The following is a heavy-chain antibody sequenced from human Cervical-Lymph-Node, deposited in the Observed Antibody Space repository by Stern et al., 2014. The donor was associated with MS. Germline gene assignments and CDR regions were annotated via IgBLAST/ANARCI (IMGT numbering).Heavy chain of an antibody. CDR2: IYPAHSEP. CDR1: GYKFSIYW. Sequence: VQLVQSGAELIRPGESLKISCKGSGYKFSIYWIAWVRQMPGKGLEWRGIIYPAHSEPRYSPSFQGQVTMSADKSTSTAYLQWSSLNASDTAMYFCARQTTAWASDFWGQGTLVTVSS. D-gene: IGHD1-14*01. J-gene: IGHJ4*02. V-gene: IGHV5-51*01. CDR3: ARQTTAWASDF.